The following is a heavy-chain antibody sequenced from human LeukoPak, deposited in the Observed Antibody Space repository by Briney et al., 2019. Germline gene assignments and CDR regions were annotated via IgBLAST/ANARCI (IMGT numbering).Heavy chain of an antibody. Sequence: SETLSLTCTVSGGSISSYYWSWIRQPPGKGLEWIGYIYYSGSTNHNPSLKSRVTISVDTSKNQFSLKLSSVTAADTAVYYCARGPPAYNWNPPDYWGQGTLVTVSS. CDR1: GGSISSYY. CDR3: ARGPPAYNWNPPDY. J-gene: IGHJ4*02. CDR2: IYYSGST. D-gene: IGHD1-20*01. V-gene: IGHV4-59*01.